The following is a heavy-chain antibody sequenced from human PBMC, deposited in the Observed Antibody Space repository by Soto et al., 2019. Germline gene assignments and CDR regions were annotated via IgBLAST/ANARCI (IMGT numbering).Heavy chain of an antibody. CDR3: TRKCRDGFMESGSYLDY. CDR1: GFFLTNARVG. Sequence: QVTLKESGPVLVNPTETLTLTCTVSGFFLTNARVGVTWIRQPPGKALEWLAHIFSNDEKSYSTFLKSRLTISKDTTNSQVVLTTTNLDPVDTATYYCTRKCRDGFMESGSYLDYWGQGSLVTVSS. D-gene: IGHD3-3*01. V-gene: IGHV2-26*01. J-gene: IGHJ4*02. CDR2: IFSNDEK.